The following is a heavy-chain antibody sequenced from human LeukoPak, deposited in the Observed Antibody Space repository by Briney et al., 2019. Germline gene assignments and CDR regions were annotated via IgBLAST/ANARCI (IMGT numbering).Heavy chain of an antibody. J-gene: IGHJ4*02. CDR1: GGTFSSYA. D-gene: IGHD4-17*01. Sequence: SVKVSCKASGGTFSSYAISWVRQAPGQGLEWMGRIIPIFGTANFAQKFQGRVTITTDESTSTAYMDLSSLRSEDTAVYYCAKDNRVTVTTSDWGQGTLVTVSS. V-gene: IGHV1-69*05. CDR3: AKDNRVTVTTSD. CDR2: IIPIFGTA.